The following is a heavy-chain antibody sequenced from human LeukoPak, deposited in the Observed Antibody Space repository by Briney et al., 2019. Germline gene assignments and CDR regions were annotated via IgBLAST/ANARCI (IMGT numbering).Heavy chain of an antibody. CDR2: MNPNSGNA. D-gene: IGHD3-10*01. CDR1: GYTFTGYY. J-gene: IGHJ5*02. CDR3: ARGLRASTMVRGVTTNWFDP. V-gene: IGHV1-8*02. Sequence: GASVKVSCKASGYTFTGYYMHWVRQAPGQGLEWMGWMNPNSGNAGYAQKFQGRVTMTRNTSISTAYMELSSLRSEDTAVYYCARGLRASTMVRGVTTNWFDPWGQGTLVTVSS.